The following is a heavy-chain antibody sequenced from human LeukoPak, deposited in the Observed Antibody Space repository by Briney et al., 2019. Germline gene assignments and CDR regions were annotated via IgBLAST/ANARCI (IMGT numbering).Heavy chain of an antibody. D-gene: IGHD5-12*01. CDR1: GLSFSTYS. CDR2: ITDSGSSI. J-gene: IGHJ4*02. Sequence: GGSLRLSCAASGLSFSTYSMNWVRKAPGKGLEWLSYITDSGSSIFYAESVKGRFTISRDNAKNSLYLQMNSLRAEDTAVYYCARDRPHSGYDFDYWGQGTLVTVSS. V-gene: IGHV3-48*01. CDR3: ARDRPHSGYDFDY.